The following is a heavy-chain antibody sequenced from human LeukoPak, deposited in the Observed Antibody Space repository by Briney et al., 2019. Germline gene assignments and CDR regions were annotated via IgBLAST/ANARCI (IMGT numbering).Heavy chain of an antibody. J-gene: IGHJ4*02. CDR2: SSSSGSYI. CDR3: ASSPRGPISSIYYFNY. V-gene: IGHV3-21*01. CDR1: GFTFSSYS. D-gene: IGHD6-6*01. Sequence: GRSLRLSCAASGFTFSSYSMNWVRQAPGKGPEWVSSSSSSGSYIYYADSVKGRFTISRDNAKNSLYLQMNSLRAEDTAVYYCASSPRGPISSIYYFNYWGQGTLVTVSA.